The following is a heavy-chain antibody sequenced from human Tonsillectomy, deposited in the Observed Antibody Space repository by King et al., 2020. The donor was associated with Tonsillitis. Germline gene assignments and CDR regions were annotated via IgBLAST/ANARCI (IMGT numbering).Heavy chain of an antibody. CDR1: GFTFSNYA. CDR2: ISYDATNK. Sequence: VQLVESGGRVVQPGESLTLSCAVSGFTFSNYAMHWVRQAPGKGLEWVAVISYDATNKYYADSVRGRFTVSRDNSESTLYVQMNSLRAEDTAVYYCVKEGVKYYYRGVDVWGQGTTVTVSS. CDR3: VKEGVKYYYRGVDV. D-gene: IGHD4-23*01. J-gene: IGHJ6*02. V-gene: IGHV3-30*18.